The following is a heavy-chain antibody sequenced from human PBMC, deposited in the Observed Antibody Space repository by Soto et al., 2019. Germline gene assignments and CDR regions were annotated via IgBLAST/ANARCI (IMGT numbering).Heavy chain of an antibody. CDR3: ARDHRTFIGYCSSTICPSRGWFDP. D-gene: IGHD2-2*01. Sequence: SVKVSCKASGGTFSSYAISWVRQAPGQGLEWMGGIIPIFGTANYAQKFQGRVTITADKSTSTAYMELSSLRSEDTAVYYCARDHRTFIGYCSSTICPSRGWFDPWGQGTLVTVSS. CDR2: IIPIFGTA. CDR1: GGTFSSYA. J-gene: IGHJ5*02. V-gene: IGHV1-69*06.